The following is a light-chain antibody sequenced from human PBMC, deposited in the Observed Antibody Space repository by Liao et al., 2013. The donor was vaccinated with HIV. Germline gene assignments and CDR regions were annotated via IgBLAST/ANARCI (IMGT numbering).Light chain of an antibody. CDR2: HDT. V-gene: IGLV3-21*04. CDR3: QVWDSSTANLYV. CDR1: SIGSKS. Sequence: SYELTQAPSVSVAPGKTARITCGGNSIGSKSVHWYQQKPGQAPVLVISHDTDRPSGIPARFSASNSGNTATLTISRVEAGDEADYYCQVWDSSTANLYVFGPGTKLTVL. J-gene: IGLJ1*01.